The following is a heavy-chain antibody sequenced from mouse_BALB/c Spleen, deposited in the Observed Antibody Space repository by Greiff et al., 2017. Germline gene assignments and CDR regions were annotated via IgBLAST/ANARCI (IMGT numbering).Heavy chain of an antibody. CDR2: INPSTGYT. J-gene: IGHJ2*01. Sequence: VKLQESGAELAKPGASVKMSCKASGYTFTSYWMHWVKQRPGQGLEWIGYINPSTGYTEYNQKFKDKATLTADKSSSTAYMQLSSLTSEDSAVYYCARDYYGNYLFDYWGQGTTLTVSS. CDR3: ARDYYGNYLFDY. CDR1: GYTFTSYW. V-gene: IGHV1-7*01. D-gene: IGHD2-1*01.